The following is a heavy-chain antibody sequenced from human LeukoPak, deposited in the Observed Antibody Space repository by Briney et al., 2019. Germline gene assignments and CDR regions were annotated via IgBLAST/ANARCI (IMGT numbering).Heavy chain of an antibody. V-gene: IGHV4-4*07. Sequence: SETLSLTCTVSGGFISSYFWSWIRQPAGKGLEWIGRISTSGTTNYNPSLKSRVTMSVDTSKNQFSLKLSSVTAADTAVYYCARENRDYYGSGSYSVFDCWGQGTLVTVSS. J-gene: IGHJ4*02. CDR1: GGFISSYF. CDR3: ARENRDYYGSGSYSVFDC. CDR2: ISTSGTT. D-gene: IGHD3-10*01.